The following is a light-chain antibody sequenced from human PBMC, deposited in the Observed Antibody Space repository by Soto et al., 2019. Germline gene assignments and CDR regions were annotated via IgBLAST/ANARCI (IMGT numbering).Light chain of an antibody. Sequence: QSVLTQPASVSGSPGQSITISCTGTSSDVGGYNYVSWYQQHPGKAPKLMIYEVSNRPSGVSNRFSGYKSGNTASLTTSGLQAEDEADYYCSSYTSSSTLVFGTGTKLPVL. V-gene: IGLV2-14*01. CDR1: SSDVGGYNY. CDR3: SSYTSSSTLV. CDR2: EVS. J-gene: IGLJ1*01.